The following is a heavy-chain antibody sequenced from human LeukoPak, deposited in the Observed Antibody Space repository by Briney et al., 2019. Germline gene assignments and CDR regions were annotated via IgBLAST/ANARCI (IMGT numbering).Heavy chain of an antibody. Sequence: GGSLRLSCAASGFTFSSYAMSWVRQAPGKGLEWVSAISGSGGSTYYADSVKGRFTISRDNAKNTLYLQMHSLRAEDTAVYYCARVVDTHFDYWGQGTLVTVSS. CDR1: GFTFSSYA. D-gene: IGHD5-18*01. J-gene: IGHJ4*02. V-gene: IGHV3-23*01. CDR2: ISGSGGST. CDR3: ARVVDTHFDY.